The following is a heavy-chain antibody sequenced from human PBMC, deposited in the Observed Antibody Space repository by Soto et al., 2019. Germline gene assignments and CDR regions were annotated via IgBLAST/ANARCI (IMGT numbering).Heavy chain of an antibody. CDR1: GGTFSSYT. J-gene: IGHJ3*02. CDR2: IIPILGIA. V-gene: IGHV1-69*08. Sequence: QVQLVQSGAGVKKPGSSVKVSCKASGGTFSSYTISWVRQAPGQGLEWMGRIIPILGIANYAQKFQGRVTITAAKSTSTAYMELSGLRCEDTAVYYCAREDVVDTAMGGRDDAFDIWGQGTMVTVSS. CDR3: AREDVVDTAMGGRDDAFDI. D-gene: IGHD5-18*01.